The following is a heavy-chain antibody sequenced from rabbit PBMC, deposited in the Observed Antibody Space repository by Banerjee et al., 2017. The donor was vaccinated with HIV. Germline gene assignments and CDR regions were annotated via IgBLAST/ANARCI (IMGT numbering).Heavy chain of an antibody. CDR2: IVNGNGNT. Sequence: QLVESGGGLVQPGGSLKLSCKASGFDFSDYGVTWVRQAPGKGLEWIACIVNGNGNTYYASWVNGRFTISRSTSLATVTLQVTSLTVADTAPYFCVRGASSSGYYSLWVPGTLVTVS. V-gene: IGHV1S47*01. D-gene: IGHD1-1*01. CDR1: GFDFSDYG. CDR3: VRGASSSGYYSL. J-gene: IGHJ4*01.